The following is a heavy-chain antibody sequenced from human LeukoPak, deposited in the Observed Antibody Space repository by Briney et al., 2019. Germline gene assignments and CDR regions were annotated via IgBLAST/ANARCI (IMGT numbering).Heavy chain of an antibody. J-gene: IGHJ4*02. CDR1: GFTFCSYA. D-gene: IGHD7-27*01. V-gene: IGHV3-30*04. CDR3: ARDHRWGFDY. Sequence: GGSLRLSCAASGFTFCSYAMHWVRQAPGKGLEWVAVISYDGSNKYYADSVKGRFTISRDNSKNTLYLQMNSLRTEDTAVYYCARDHRWGFDYWGRGTLVTVSS. CDR2: ISYDGSNK.